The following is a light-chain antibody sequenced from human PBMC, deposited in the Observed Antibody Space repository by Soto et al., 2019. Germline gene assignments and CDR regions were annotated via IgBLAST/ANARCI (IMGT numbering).Light chain of an antibody. V-gene: IGLV2-23*01. Sequence: QSVLTQPASISGSPGQSITISCTGTSSDVGNYNLGSWYQQHPGKVPKLIIYDDSKRPSGVSNRFSGSKSGNTASLTISGLQAEDEADYYCCLYAASSTYVFGTGTKVTVL. J-gene: IGLJ1*01. CDR2: DDS. CDR1: SSDVGNYNL. CDR3: CLYAASSTYV.